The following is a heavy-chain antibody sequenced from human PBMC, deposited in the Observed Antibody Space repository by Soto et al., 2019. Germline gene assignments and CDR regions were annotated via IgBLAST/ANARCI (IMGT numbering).Heavy chain of an antibody. CDR3: ARGAIIAVAGTQNPLGTTAGNDY. J-gene: IGHJ4*02. Sequence: ASVKVSCKASGYTFTGYYMHWVRQAPGQGLEWMGWINPNSGGTNYAQKFQGWVTMTRDTSISTAYMELSRLRSDDTAVYYCARGAIIAVAGTQNPLGTTAGNDYWGQGTLVTVSS. V-gene: IGHV1-2*04. D-gene: IGHD6-19*01. CDR1: GYTFTGYY. CDR2: INPNSGGT.